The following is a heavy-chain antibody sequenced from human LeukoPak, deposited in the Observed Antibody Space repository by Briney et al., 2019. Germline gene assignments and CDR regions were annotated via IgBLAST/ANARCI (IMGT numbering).Heavy chain of an antibody. CDR1: GFTFSSYA. CDR3: AKTRGSNNVFDI. V-gene: IGHV3-23*01. Sequence: GGSLRPSCAASGFTFSSYAMNWVCQAPGKGLECVSGISGSGGSTYYADSVKGRFTISRDNSNNTLYLQMNSLRAEDTAVYYCAKTRGSNNVFDIWGQGTMVTVSS. J-gene: IGHJ3*02. D-gene: IGHD1-26*01. CDR2: ISGSGGST.